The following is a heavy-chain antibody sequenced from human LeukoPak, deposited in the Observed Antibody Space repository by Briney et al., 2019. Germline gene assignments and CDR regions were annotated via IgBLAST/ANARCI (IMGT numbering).Heavy chain of an antibody. CDR2: IYYSGST. J-gene: IGHJ4*02. Sequence: SETLSLTCTVSGGSISSYYRSWIRQPPGKGLEWIGYIYYSGSTNYNPSLKSRVTISVDTSKNQFSLRLSSVTAADTAVYYCAGHHPRNTVDFWGQGTLVTVSS. D-gene: IGHD2/OR15-2a*01. V-gene: IGHV4-59*08. CDR3: AGHHPRNTVDF. CDR1: GGSISSYY.